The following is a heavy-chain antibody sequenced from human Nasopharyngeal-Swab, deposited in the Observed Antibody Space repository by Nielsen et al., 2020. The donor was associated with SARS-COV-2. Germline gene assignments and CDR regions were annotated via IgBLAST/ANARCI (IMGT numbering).Heavy chain of an antibody. D-gene: IGHD3-22*01. V-gene: IGHV1-18*01. CDR3: ARAYYYDSSGYWDAFDI. CDR1: GYTFTSYG. CDR2: ISAYNGNT. J-gene: IGHJ3*02. Sequence: ASVKVSCKASGYTFTSYGISWVRQAPGQGLEWMGWISAYNGNTNYAQKLQGRVTMTTDTSTSTAYMELRSLRSDDTAVYCCARAYYYDSSGYWDAFDIWGQGTMVTVSS.